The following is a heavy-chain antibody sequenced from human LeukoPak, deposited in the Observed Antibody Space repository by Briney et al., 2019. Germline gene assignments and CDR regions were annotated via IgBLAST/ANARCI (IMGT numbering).Heavy chain of an antibody. CDR2: IDSDGSNT. V-gene: IGHV3-74*01. CDR3: VNGVGATVYYFDY. J-gene: IGHJ4*02. Sequence: PGGSLRLSCAASGFTFSSYWMHWVCQAPGKGLVWVSRIDSDGSNTNYADSVKGRFTVSRDNAKNTLYLQMNSLRAEDTAVYYCVNGVGATVYYFDYWGQGTLVTVSS. D-gene: IGHD1-26*01. CDR1: GFTFSSYW.